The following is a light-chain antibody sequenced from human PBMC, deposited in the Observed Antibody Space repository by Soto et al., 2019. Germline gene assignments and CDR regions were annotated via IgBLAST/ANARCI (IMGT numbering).Light chain of an antibody. Sequence: EIVMTQSPATLSVSPGERSTLASMSSRSVSTNLAWYPQNPGQPPRLLIYGASTRATGIPARFSGSGSGTEFTLTISSLQSEDFAVYHCQQHNNWPQTFGQGTKVDI. CDR1: RSVSTN. V-gene: IGKV3-15*01. J-gene: IGKJ1*01. CDR2: GAS. CDR3: QQHNNWPQT.